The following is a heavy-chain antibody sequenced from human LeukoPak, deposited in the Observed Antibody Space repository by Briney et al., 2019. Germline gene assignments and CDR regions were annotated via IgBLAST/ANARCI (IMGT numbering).Heavy chain of an antibody. D-gene: IGHD3-22*01. J-gene: IGHJ1*01. CDR1: GFTFSSYS. CDR3: ARDEYYYDSSLYFQH. Sequence: GGSLRLSCAASGFTFSSYSMNWVRQAPGKGLEWVSSISSSSSYVYYADSVKGRFTISRDNAKNSLYLQMNSLRAEDTAVYYCARDEYYYDSSLYFQHWGQGTLVTVSS. CDR2: ISSSSSYV. V-gene: IGHV3-21*01.